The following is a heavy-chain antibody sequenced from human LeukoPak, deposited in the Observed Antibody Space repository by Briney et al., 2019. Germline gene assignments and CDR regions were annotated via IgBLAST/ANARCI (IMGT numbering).Heavy chain of an antibody. D-gene: IGHD2-21*02. CDR1: GFTFSSSS. Sequence: GGSLGLSCAASGFTFSSSSLSWVRQAPGKGLEWVSGILGSGVTTYYADSVKGRFTISRDNSKNTLYLQMNSLRAEDTAVYYCAKDRVTASWYFDLWGRGTLVTVSS. CDR3: AKDRVTASWYFDL. CDR2: ILGSGVTT. J-gene: IGHJ2*01. V-gene: IGHV3-23*01.